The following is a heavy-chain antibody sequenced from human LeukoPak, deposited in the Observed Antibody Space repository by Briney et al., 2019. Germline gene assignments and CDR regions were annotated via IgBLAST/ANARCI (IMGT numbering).Heavy chain of an antibody. V-gene: IGHV1-69*04. CDR3: ATQNRNSGWYLNY. D-gene: IGHD6-19*01. J-gene: IGHJ4*02. CDR2: ITPILGIA. CDR1: GGTFSSYA. Sequence: SVKVSCKASGGTFSSYAISWVRQAPGQGLEWMGRITPILGIANYAQKFQGRVTITADKSTSTAYMELSSLRSEDTAVYYCATQNRNSGWYLNYWGQGTLVTVSS.